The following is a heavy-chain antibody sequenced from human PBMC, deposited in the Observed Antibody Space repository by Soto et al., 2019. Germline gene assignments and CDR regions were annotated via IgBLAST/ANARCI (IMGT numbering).Heavy chain of an antibody. CDR1: GFALTTYT. V-gene: IGHV3-21*02. J-gene: IGHJ4*02. Sequence: EVQLVESGGGLVAPGGSLRLSCVASGFALTTYTMNWVRQAPGTGLEWVSSINGRSNYKYYADSVRGRFTISRDDSRSTVDLQMTSLTGDDSAVYYCAKVREGLQLVVALDHWGQGALVTVS. D-gene: IGHD2-8*02. CDR3: AKVREGLQLVVALDH. CDR2: INGRSNYK.